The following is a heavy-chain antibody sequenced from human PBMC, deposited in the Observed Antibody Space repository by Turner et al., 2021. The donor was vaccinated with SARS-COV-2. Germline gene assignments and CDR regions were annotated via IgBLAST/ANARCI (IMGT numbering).Heavy chain of an antibody. D-gene: IGHD2-15*01. V-gene: IGHV4-34*01. CDR2: VNHSGST. CDR3: AGHQGSGSGYDHGMNV. J-gene: IGHJ6*02. Sequence: QVQLQQWVAGLLKPSETLSLTCAVYGGSFSGYYWSWIRQPPGKGLEWIGEVNHSGSTNYNPSLKSRVTISVDTSKNQFSLNLSSVTAADTAVYYCAGHQGSGSGYDHGMNVWGQGTAVIVSS. CDR1: GGSFSGYY.